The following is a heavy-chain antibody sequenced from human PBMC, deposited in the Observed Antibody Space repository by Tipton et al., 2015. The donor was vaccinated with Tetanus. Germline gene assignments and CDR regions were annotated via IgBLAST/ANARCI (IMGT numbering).Heavy chain of an antibody. CDR3: ARGESHFDY. V-gene: IGHV1-18*01. CDR2: ISTYNGNT. J-gene: IGHJ4*02. D-gene: IGHD2-21*01. CDR1: GYTFTSYG. Sequence: QSGAEVKKPGASVKVSCKASGYTFTSYGISWARQAPGQGLEWMGLISTYNGNTNYVQKFQGRVTMTTDTSTNTAYMELRSLRSDDAALYYCARGESHFDYWGQGTLVTVSS.